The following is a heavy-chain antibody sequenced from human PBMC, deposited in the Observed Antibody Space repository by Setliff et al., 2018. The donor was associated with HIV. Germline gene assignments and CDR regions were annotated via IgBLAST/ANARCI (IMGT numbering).Heavy chain of an antibody. Sequence: SETLSLTCAVYGGSFSGYYWSWIRQPPGKGLEWIGEINHSGSTNYNPSLKSRVTISVDTSKNQFSLKLSSVTAADTAVYYCARGRDDYVWGSYRYGMDVWG. V-gene: IGHV4-34*01. CDR2: INHSGST. D-gene: IGHD3-16*02. CDR1: GGSFSGYY. J-gene: IGHJ6*02. CDR3: ARGRDDYVWGSYRYGMDV.